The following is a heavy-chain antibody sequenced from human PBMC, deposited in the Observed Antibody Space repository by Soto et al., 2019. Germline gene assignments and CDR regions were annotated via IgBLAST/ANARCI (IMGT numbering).Heavy chain of an antibody. CDR1: GFTLSRYG. CDR2: ISSSSGYI. CDR3: ARDLGEDYSNYRGHSYGLDV. J-gene: IGHJ6*02. D-gene: IGHD4-4*01. Sequence: EAQLVESGGGLVKPGGSLRLSCAASGFTLSRYGMNWVRQAPGQGLDWVSSISSSSGYIYYADSVKGRFTISRDNAKNSLYLQMHSLRAEDTAVYYCARDLGEDYSNYRGHSYGLDVWGQGTTVTVSS. V-gene: IGHV3-21*01.